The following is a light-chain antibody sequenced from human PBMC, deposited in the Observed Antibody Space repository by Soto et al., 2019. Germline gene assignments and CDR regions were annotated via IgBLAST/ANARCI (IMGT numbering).Light chain of an antibody. V-gene: IGKV3-15*01. J-gene: IGKJ5*01. CDR3: QQYNNWST. Sequence: EIVMTQSPATLSVSPGERATLSCRASQSVSSNLAWNQRKPGQAPSLLIYGASTRATGIPARFSGSGSGTEFTLTISSLQSEDFAVYYCQQYNNWSTFGQGTRLEIK. CDR2: GAS. CDR1: QSVSSN.